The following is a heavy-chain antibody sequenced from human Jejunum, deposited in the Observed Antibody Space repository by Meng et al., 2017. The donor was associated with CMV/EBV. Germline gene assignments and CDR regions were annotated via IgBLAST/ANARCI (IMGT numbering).Heavy chain of an antibody. J-gene: IGHJ4*02. Sequence: QVQPRDSGQDSVNLSKTLCPACSVSGGSIATGVYYWSWIRQPPGKGLEWIGYIHDTGSTYYNPSLKSRVDISLGTSRNHFSLTLSSVTAEDTAVYFCARGSIFVSFDSWGQGTLVTVSS. CDR1: GGSIATGVYY. CDR2: IHDTGST. CDR3: ARGSIFVSFDS. V-gene: IGHV4-30-4*08. D-gene: IGHD3-3*01.